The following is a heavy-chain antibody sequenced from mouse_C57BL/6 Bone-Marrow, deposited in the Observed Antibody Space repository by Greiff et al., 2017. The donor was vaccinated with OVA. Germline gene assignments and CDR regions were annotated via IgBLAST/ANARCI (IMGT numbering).Heavy chain of an antibody. V-gene: IGHV1-5*01. J-gene: IGHJ3*01. CDR3: TGIFAY. CDR1: GYTFTSYW. Sequence: EVQLQQSGTVLARPGASVKMSCKTSGYTFTSYWMHWVKQRPGQGLEWIGAIYPGNRDTSYNQKFKGKAKLPAVTSASTAYMELSSLTNEDSAVYYCTGIFAYWGQGTLVTVSA. CDR2: IYPGNRDT.